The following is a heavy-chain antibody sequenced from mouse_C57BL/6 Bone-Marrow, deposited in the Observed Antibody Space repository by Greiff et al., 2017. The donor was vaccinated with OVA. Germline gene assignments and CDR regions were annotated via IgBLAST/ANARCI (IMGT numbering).Heavy chain of an antibody. D-gene: IGHD1-1*01. CDR1: GFTFSDFY. CDR3: ARDAPSLRYPFAY. J-gene: IGHJ3*01. V-gene: IGHV7-1*01. Sequence: EVKLMESGGGLVQSGRSLRLSCATSGFTFSDFYMEWVRQAPGKGLEWIAASRNKANDYTTEYSASVKGRFIVSRDTSQSILYLQMNALRAEDTAIYYCARDAPSLRYPFAYWGQGTLVTVSA. CDR2: SRNKANDYTT.